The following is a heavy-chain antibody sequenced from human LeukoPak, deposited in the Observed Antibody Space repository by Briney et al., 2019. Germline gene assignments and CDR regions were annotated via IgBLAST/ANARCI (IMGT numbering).Heavy chain of an antibody. CDR2: VKYDGSTT. CDR3: ARDLNWLLFDY. V-gene: IGHV3-74*01. Sequence: GGSLRLPCAASGFTFSAYWMHWVRQAPGKGLVWVSRVKYDGSTTTYADSVRGRFTISRDNAKNILYLQMNSLSVEDTAVYYCARDLNWLLFDYWGQEPWSPSPQ. CDR1: GFTFSAYW. J-gene: IGHJ4*01. D-gene: IGHD3-9*01.